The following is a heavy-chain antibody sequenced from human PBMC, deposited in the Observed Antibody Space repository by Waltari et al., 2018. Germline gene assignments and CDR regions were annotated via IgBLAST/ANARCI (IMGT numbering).Heavy chain of an antibody. Sequence: QVQLQESGPGLVKPSETLSLTCTVSGYSISRGYYWVWLRQPPGKGLEWIGSIYHSGSTYYNPSLKSRVTISVDTSKNQFSLKLSSVTAADTAVYYCARAVAVAENWFDPWGQGTLVTVSS. D-gene: IGHD6-19*01. CDR3: ARAVAVAENWFDP. V-gene: IGHV4-38-2*02. CDR1: GYSISRGYY. J-gene: IGHJ5*02. CDR2: IYHSGST.